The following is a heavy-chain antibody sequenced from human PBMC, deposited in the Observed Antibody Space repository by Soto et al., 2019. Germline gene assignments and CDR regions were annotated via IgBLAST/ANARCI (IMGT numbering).Heavy chain of an antibody. D-gene: IGHD2-2*01. Sequence: PSETLSLTCTVSGGSISSGGYYWSWIRQHPGKGLEWIGYIYYSGSTYYNPSLKSRVTISVDTSKNQFSLKLSSVTAADTAVYYCARDKDCISTSCYYEYYYGMYVWGQGTTVTVSS. CDR1: GGSISSGGYY. V-gene: IGHV4-31*03. CDR2: IYYSGST. CDR3: ARDKDCISTSCYYEYYYGMYV. J-gene: IGHJ6*02.